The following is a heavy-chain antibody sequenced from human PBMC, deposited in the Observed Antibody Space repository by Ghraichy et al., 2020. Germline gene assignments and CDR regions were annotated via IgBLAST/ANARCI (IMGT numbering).Heavy chain of an antibody. Sequence: GVSLRLSCAASGFTFSSYSMNWVRQAPGKGLEWVSSISSSSSYIYYADSVKGRFTISRDNAKNSLYLQMNSLRAEDTAVYYCARDRDIAVAGTGFFDYWGQGTLVTVSS. CDR1: GFTFSSYS. CDR3: ARDRDIAVAGTGFFDY. J-gene: IGHJ4*02. V-gene: IGHV3-21*01. CDR2: ISSSSSYI. D-gene: IGHD6-19*01.